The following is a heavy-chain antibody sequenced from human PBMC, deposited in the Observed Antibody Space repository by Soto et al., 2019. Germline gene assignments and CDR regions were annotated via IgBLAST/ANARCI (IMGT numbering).Heavy chain of an antibody. CDR1: GGSISSSSYY. V-gene: IGHV4-39*01. D-gene: IGHD1-26*01. Sequence: SETLSLTCTVSGGSISSSSYYWGWIRQPPGKGLEWIGSIYYSGSTYYNPSLKSRVTISVDTSKNQFSLKLSSVTAADTAVYYCARLLLWELLPWYFDYWGQGTLVTVSS. CDR3: ARLLLWELLPWYFDY. J-gene: IGHJ4*02. CDR2: IYYSGST.